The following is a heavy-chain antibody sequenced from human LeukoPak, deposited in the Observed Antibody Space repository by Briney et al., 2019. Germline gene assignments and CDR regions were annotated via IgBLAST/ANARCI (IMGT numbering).Heavy chain of an antibody. CDR3: ARTGFYYGSGRGYGMDV. CDR1: GGSISSYY. Sequence: SETLSLTCTVSGGSISSYYWSWIRQPPGKGLEWIGFFYYSGSTNYNPSLKSRVTISVDTSKNQFSLKLSSVTAADTAVYFCARTGFYYGSGRGYGMDVWGQGTTVTVSS. V-gene: IGHV4-59*01. CDR2: FYYSGST. D-gene: IGHD3-10*01. J-gene: IGHJ6*02.